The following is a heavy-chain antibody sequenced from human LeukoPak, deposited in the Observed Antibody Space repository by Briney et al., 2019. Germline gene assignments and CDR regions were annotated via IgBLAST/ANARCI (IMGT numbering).Heavy chain of an antibody. D-gene: IGHD2-2*01. CDR1: GYTFTNYG. J-gene: IGHJ4*02. Sequence: ASVKVSCKASGYTFTNYGISWVRQAPGQGLEWMGWISAYNGNTDYAQQLQGRVTMTTDTSTSTAYMELRSLRSDDTALYYCARVQTYCTSTSCFDYWGQGTLVTVSS. CDR3: ARVQTYCTSTSCFDY. CDR2: ISAYNGNT. V-gene: IGHV1-18*01.